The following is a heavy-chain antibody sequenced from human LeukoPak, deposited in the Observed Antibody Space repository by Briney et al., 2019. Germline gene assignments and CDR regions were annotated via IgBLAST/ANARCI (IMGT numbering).Heavy chain of an antibody. Sequence: KTGGSLRLSCAASGFTFSDYYMSWIRQAPGKGLEWVSYISSSGSTIYYADSVKGRFTISRDNAKNSLYLQMNSLRAEDTAVYYCARGPAMVRPPGYYYGMDVWGQGTTVTVSS. CDR1: GFTFSDYY. CDR2: ISSSGSTI. CDR3: ARGPAMVRPPGYYYGMDV. J-gene: IGHJ6*02. V-gene: IGHV3-11*01. D-gene: IGHD5-18*01.